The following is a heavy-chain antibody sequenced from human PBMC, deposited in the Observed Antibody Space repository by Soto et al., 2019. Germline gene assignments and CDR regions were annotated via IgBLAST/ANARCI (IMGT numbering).Heavy chain of an antibody. CDR3: VRAAARGDS. CDR2: INTDGSST. Sequence: GGSLRLSCAASGFYFSGYWMHWVRQVPGKGLVWVSRINTDGSSTLYADSVKGRFTIPRDNTKNTLYLQMSSLRAEDMAVYYCVRAAARGDSWGQGTLVTVSS. CDR1: GFYFSGYW. J-gene: IGHJ4*02. V-gene: IGHV3-74*01. D-gene: IGHD3-10*01.